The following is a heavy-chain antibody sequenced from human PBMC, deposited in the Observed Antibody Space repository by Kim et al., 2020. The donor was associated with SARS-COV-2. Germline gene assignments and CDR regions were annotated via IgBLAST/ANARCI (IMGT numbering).Heavy chain of an antibody. CDR1: GGSISSSSYY. V-gene: IGHV4-39*07. Sequence: SQTLSLTCTVSGGSISSSSYYWGWIRQPPGKGLEWIGSIYYSGSTYYNPSLKSRVTISVDTSKNQFSLKLSSVTAADTAVYYCARDPHSFLWFGELSDGEKGFGPWGQGTLVTGSS. CDR2: IYYSGST. D-gene: IGHD3-10*01. CDR3: ARDPHSFLWFGELSDGEKGFGP. J-gene: IGHJ5*02.